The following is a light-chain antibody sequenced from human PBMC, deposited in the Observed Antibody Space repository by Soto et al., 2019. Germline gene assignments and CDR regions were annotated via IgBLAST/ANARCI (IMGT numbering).Light chain of an antibody. J-gene: IGLJ3*02. V-gene: IGLV2-14*01. Sequence: QSALTQPASVSGSPGQSITISCTGTSNDVSSYNYVSWYQQHPGKAPKLMIYEVSNRPSGVSDRFSGSKSGNTASLTISGLQAEDEADYYCSSYTSTATRVFGGGTKLTVL. CDR1: SNDVSSYNY. CDR3: SSYTSTATRV. CDR2: EVS.